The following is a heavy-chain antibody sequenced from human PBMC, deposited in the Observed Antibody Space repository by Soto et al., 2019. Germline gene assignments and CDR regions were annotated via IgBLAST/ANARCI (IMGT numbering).Heavy chain of an antibody. Sequence: SETLSLTCTVSGGSISSGGYYWSWIRQHPGKGLEWIGYIYYSGSTYYNPSLKSRVTISVDTSKNQFSLKLSSVTAADTAVYYCARAGPYSGYEWFRADYYYYYYMDVWGKGTTVTVSS. J-gene: IGHJ6*03. CDR2: IYYSGST. CDR1: GGSISSGGYY. CDR3: ARAGPYSGYEWFRADYYYYYYMDV. V-gene: IGHV4-31*03. D-gene: IGHD5-12*01.